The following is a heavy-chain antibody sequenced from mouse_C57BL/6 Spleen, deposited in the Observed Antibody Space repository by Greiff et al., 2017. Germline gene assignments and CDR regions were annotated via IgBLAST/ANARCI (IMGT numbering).Heavy chain of an antibody. D-gene: IGHD2-3*01. Sequence: QVQLQQSGAELVKPGASVKLSCKASGYTFTEYTIHWVKQRSGQGLAWIGWFYPGSGSIKYNEKFKDKATLTADKSSSTVYMEISRLTSVDSAVYFCARDEVDDGYYGGYYFDYWGQGTSLAVSS. CDR3: ARDEVDDGYYGGYYFDY. CDR2: FYPGSGSI. V-gene: IGHV1-62-2*01. CDR1: GYTFTEYT. J-gene: IGHJ2*03.